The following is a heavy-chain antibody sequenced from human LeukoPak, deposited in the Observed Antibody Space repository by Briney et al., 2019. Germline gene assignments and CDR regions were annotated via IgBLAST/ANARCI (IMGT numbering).Heavy chain of an antibody. D-gene: IGHD4-17*01. Sequence: PGGSLRLSCAAPGFTFSSYWMHWVRQAPGKGLVWVSRINSDGSSTSYADSVKGRFTISRDNAKNTLYLQMNSLRAEDTAVYYCARYLGDYNFDYWGQGTLVTVSS. CDR3: ARYLGDYNFDY. J-gene: IGHJ4*02. V-gene: IGHV3-74*01. CDR2: INSDGSST. CDR1: GFTFSSYW.